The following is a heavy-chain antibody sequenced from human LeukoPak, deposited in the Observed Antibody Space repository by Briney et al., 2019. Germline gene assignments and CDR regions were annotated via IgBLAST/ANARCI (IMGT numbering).Heavy chain of an antibody. D-gene: IGHD5-24*01. V-gene: IGHV3-33*06. CDR1: GFTFSSYG. J-gene: IGHJ4*02. CDR3: AKGGPGVWLQAETPFDY. CDR2: IWYDGSNK. Sequence: PGGSLRLSCATSGFTFSSYGMHWVRQAPGKGLEWVAVIWYDGSNKYYADSVKGRFTISRDNSKNTLYLQMNSLRAEDTAVYYCAKGGPGVWLQAETPFDYWGQGTLVTVSS.